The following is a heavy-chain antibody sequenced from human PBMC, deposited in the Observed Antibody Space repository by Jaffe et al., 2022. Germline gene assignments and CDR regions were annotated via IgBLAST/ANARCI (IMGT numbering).Heavy chain of an antibody. CDR2: IYWNDDK. D-gene: IGHD3-16*01. V-gene: IGHV2-5*01. CDR1: GFSLSTSGVG. Sequence: QITLKESGPTLVKPTQTLTLTCTFSGFSLSTSGVGVGWIRQPPGKALEWLALIYWNDDKRYSPSLKSRLTITKDTSKNQVVLTMTNMDPVDTATYYCAHRRRPGELWYYGSSGADGDAFDIWGQGTMVTVSS. CDR3: AHRRRPGELWYYGSSGADGDAFDI. J-gene: IGHJ3*02.